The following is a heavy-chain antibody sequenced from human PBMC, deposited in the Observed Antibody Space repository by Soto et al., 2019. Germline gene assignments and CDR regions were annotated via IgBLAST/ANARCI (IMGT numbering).Heavy chain of an antibody. V-gene: IGHV2-5*02. CDR2: IYWDDDK. D-gene: IGHD3-22*01. Sequence: SGPTLVNPTQTLTLTCTFSGFSLSTSGVGVGWIRQPPGKALEWLALIYWDDDKRYSPSLKSRLTITKDTSKNQVVLTMTNMDPVDTATYYCAHEAHYYDSSGYSFAFDIWAQGTMVTVSS. J-gene: IGHJ3*02. CDR1: GFSLSTSGVG. CDR3: AHEAHYYDSSGYSFAFDI.